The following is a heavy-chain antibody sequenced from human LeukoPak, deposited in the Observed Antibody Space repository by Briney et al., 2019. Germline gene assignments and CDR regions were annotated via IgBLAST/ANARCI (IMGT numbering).Heavy chain of an antibody. Sequence: ASVKVSCKASGYSFTGYYIHWVRQAPGQGLEWMGWTNPNSGGTKYAQKFQGRLTMTRDTSISTANMELSRPRSDDTAVYYCARERTTVVTLDYYYGMDVWGQGTTVTVSS. CDR2: TNPNSGGT. CDR1: GYSFTGYY. J-gene: IGHJ6*02. V-gene: IGHV1-2*02. CDR3: ARERTTVVTLDYYYGMDV. D-gene: IGHD4-23*01.